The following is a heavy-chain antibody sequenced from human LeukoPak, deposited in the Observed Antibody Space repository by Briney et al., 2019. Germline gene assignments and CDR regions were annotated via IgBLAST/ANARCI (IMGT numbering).Heavy chain of an antibody. J-gene: IGHJ2*01. CDR1: GGSITNSY. V-gene: IGHV4-59*01. CDR3: ARDGQFGGYRGFWYFDL. CDR2: IHYSGNS. Sequence: PSETLSLTCNVSGGSITNSYWNWIRQPPGKGLEWIGYIHYSGNSNYNSFLKSRVTISVDTSKNQFPLNLNSVTAADTAMYYCARDGQFGGYRGFWYFDLWGRGTLVTVSS. D-gene: IGHD5-12*01.